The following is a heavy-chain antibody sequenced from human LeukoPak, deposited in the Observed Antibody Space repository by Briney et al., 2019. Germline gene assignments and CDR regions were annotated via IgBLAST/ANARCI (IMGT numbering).Heavy chain of an antibody. CDR1: GFTFSSYA. V-gene: IGHV3-23*01. Sequence: GGSLRLSCAASGFTFSSYAMSWVRQAPGKGLEWVSAISGSGGSTYYADSVKGRFTISRDNSKNTLYRQMNSLRAEDTAVYYCAKAAYYDILANWFDPWGQGTLVTVSS. CDR3: AKAAYYDILANWFDP. CDR2: ISGSGGST. D-gene: IGHD3-9*01. J-gene: IGHJ5*02.